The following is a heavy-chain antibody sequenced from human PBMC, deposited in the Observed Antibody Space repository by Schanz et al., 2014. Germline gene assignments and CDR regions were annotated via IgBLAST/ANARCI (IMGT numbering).Heavy chain of an antibody. CDR1: GFAFSSYG. CDR3: ARPALWFGDNCFDP. CDR2: ISGSGGST. V-gene: IGHV3-23*04. D-gene: IGHD3-10*01. J-gene: IGHJ5*02. Sequence: EVQLVESGGGLVQPGGSLRLSCLASGFAFSSYGMNWLRQAPGKGLEWVSAISGSGGSTYYADSVKGRFTISRDNAKNSLYLLMNSLRAEDTAVYYCARPALWFGDNCFDPWGQGTLVTVSS.